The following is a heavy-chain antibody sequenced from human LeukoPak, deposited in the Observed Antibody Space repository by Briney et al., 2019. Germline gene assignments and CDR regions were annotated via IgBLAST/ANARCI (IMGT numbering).Heavy chain of an antibody. Sequence: GGSLRLSCAASGFSLMTYEMTWVRQAPGKGLEWLAYISSSGATAYYPDSLMGRFTISRDNARSEVYLQMNSLRADDTAVYYCARLWIPLDYWGQGTPVTVSS. CDR3: ARLWIPLDY. CDR2: ISSSGATA. J-gene: IGHJ4*02. D-gene: IGHD5-12*01. V-gene: IGHV3-48*03. CDR1: GFSLMTYE.